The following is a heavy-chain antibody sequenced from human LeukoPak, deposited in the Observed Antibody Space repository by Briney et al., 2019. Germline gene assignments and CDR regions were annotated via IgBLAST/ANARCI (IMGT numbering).Heavy chain of an antibody. CDR1: GGSISSYY. CDR3: ARVNWAYYYDSIGYSFAY. CDR2: IYYSGST. J-gene: IGHJ4*02. Sequence: SETLSLTCTVSGGSISSYYWSWIRQPPGKGLEWIGYIYYSGSTNYNPSLTSLVTISVDTSKNQFSLKLSSVTAADTAVYYCARVNWAYYYDSIGYSFAYWAQGTRVTVSS. V-gene: IGHV4-59*01. D-gene: IGHD3-22*01.